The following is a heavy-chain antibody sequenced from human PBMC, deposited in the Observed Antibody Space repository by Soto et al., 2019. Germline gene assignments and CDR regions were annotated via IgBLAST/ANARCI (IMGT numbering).Heavy chain of an antibody. D-gene: IGHD6-13*01. Sequence: SVKVSCKASGGTFSSYRINWVRQAPGQGLEWVGGIVPIYRTADYAQKFQGRVTITADASARTSYMELRSLKSQDTAVYYCVRDSGARLSSSWGQGTLVTVSS. V-gene: IGHV1-69*13. CDR3: VRDSGARLSSS. J-gene: IGHJ4*02. CDR2: IVPIYRTA. CDR1: GGTFSSYR.